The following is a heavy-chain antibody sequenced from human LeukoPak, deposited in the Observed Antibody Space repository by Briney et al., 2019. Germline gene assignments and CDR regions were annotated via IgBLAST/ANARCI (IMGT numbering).Heavy chain of an antibody. Sequence: ASETLSLTCTVSGGSISSYYWSWIRQPAGRGLEWIGRIYTSGSTNYNPSLRSRVTMSVDTSKNQFSLKLSSVTAADTAVYYCARVLSTSRAFDIWGQGTMVTVSS. V-gene: IGHV4-4*07. CDR1: GGSISSYY. J-gene: IGHJ3*02. CDR2: IYTSGST. CDR3: ARVLSTSRAFDI.